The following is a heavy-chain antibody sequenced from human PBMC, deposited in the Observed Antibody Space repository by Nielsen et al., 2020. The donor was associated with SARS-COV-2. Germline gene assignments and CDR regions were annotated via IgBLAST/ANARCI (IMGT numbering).Heavy chain of an antibody. D-gene: IGHD6-6*01. J-gene: IGHJ6*03. CDR2: ISAYNGNT. Sequence: WVRQAPGQGLEWMGWISAYNGNTNYAQKLQGRVTITRDTSASTAYMELSSLRSEDTAVYYCARAHGYSSSSKDYYYYYMDVWGKGTTVTVSS. CDR3: ARAHGYSSSSKDYYYYYMDV. V-gene: IGHV1-18*01.